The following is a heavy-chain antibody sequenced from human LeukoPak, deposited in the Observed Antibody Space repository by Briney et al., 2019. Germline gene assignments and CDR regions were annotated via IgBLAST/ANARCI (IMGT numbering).Heavy chain of an antibody. CDR1: GGSFSGYY. V-gene: IGHV4-34*01. D-gene: IGHD5-18*01. J-gene: IGHJ4*02. CDR2: INHSGST. Sequence: SETLSLTCAVYGGSFSGYYWSWIRQPPGKGLEWIGEINHSGSTTYNPSLKSRVTISVDTSKNQFSLKLSSVTAADTAVYYCARGGLAHVDTAMLTPRYWGQGTLVTVSS. CDR3: ARGGLAHVDTAMLTPRY.